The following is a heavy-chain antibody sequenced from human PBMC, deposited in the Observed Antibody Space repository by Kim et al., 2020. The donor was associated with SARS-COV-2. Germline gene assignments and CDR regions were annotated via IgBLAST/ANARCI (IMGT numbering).Heavy chain of an antibody. CDR2: IYYSGST. Sequence: SETLSLTCTVSGGSISSCGYCWSWIRQHPGKGLEWIGYIYYSGSTYYNPSLKSRVTISVDTSKNQFSLKLSSVTAADTAVYYCAIVPIPIKYFDYWGQGTLVTVSS. J-gene: IGHJ4*02. CDR3: AIVPIPIKYFDY. CDR1: GGSISSCGYC. V-gene: IGHV4-31*03.